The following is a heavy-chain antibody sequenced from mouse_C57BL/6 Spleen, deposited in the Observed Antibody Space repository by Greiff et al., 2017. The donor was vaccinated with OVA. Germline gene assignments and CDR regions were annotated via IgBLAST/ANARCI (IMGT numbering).Heavy chain of an antibody. CDR3: TTRVLRSWFAY. J-gene: IGHJ3*01. V-gene: IGHV14-4*01. D-gene: IGHD1-1*01. Sequence: VHVKQSGAELVRPGASVKLSCTASGFNIKDDYMHWVKQRPEQGLEWIGWIDPENGDTEYASKFQGKATITADTSSNTAYLQLSSLTSEDTAVYYCTTRVLRSWFAYWGQGTLVTVSA. CDR1: GFNIKDDY. CDR2: IDPENGDT.